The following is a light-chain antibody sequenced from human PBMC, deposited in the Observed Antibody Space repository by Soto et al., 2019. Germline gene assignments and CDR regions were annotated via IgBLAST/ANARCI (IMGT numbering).Light chain of an antibody. J-gene: IGKJ3*01. Sequence: DIRLTQSPSSVSASLGDRVTITCRASRNIDIFLSWYHQKPGAAPKLLLYSAERLPGGVPSRFSGGGSGTEFSLTISRLQSEDFDTYYCQQTFSTPSFGPGTTVDMK. CDR2: SAE. CDR1: RNIDIF. CDR3: QQTFSTPS. V-gene: IGKV1-39*01.